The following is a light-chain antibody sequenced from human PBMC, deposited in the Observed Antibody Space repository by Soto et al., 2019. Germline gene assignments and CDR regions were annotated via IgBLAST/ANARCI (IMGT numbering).Light chain of an antibody. CDR3: QQFGASLTWT. V-gene: IGKV3-20*01. CDR2: AAS. CDR1: QSVYNNY. Sequence: EIVLTQSPGTLSLSPGERATLSCRASQSVYNNYLAWYQHKPGQAPRLLIYAASSRATGIPDRFSGSGSGTDFTLTISRLEPEDFAVYYCQQFGASLTWTFGQGTKVDIK. J-gene: IGKJ1*01.